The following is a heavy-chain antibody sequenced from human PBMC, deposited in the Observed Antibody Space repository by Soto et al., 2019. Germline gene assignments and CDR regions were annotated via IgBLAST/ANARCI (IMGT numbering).Heavy chain of an antibody. J-gene: IGHJ4*02. CDR2: SSNSGTFT. V-gene: IGHV3-11*05. D-gene: IGHD3-10*02. CDR1: GFSISDHY. CDR3: GRTGGQYHVLDY. Sequence: QVQLVESGGGLVKPGGSLRLTCAASGFSISDHYMSWIRQAPGKGLEWVSYSSNSGTFTKYADSVKGPFSISRDNAKKPPVLENHRPGGEGTGINYRGRTGGQYHVLDYWGQGTPVTVSS.